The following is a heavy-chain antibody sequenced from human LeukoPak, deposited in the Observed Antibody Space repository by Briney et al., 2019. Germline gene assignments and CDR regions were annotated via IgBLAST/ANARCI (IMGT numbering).Heavy chain of an antibody. CDR2: ISRSSSYI. J-gene: IGHJ6*03. Sequence: GGSLRLSCAASGFTFSSYRMNWVRQAPGKGLEWVSSISRSSSYINYVDSVKGRFTISRDNAKNSLYLQMNSLRAEDTAVYYCARDGDPAYYYYMDVWGKGTTVTISS. V-gene: IGHV3-21*01. CDR3: ARDGDPAYYYYMDV. D-gene: IGHD6-25*01. CDR1: GFTFSSYR.